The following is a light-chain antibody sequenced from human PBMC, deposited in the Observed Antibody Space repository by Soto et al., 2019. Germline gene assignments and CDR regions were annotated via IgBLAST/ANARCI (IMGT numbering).Light chain of an antibody. Sequence: QSALTQPPSASGSPGQSVAISCTGTSSDVGGYNYVSWYQQHPGKAPKLIIFQVTKRPSGVPDRFSGSKSGNTASLTVSGLQAEDEADYYCSSYAGANQPVIFGGGTKRTVL. J-gene: IGLJ2*01. CDR2: QVT. CDR3: SSYAGANQPVI. V-gene: IGLV2-8*01. CDR1: SSDVGGYNY.